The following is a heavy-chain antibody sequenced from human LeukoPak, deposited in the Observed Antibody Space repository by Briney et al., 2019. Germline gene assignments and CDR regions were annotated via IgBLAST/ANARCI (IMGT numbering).Heavy chain of an antibody. Sequence: PSETLSLTCAVYAASFSGYYWSWIRQPPGKGLEWVGEINHSGSTTYNPSLKSRVSISVETSKTQFSLKLSCGTAAGTAVYYCGRGLIVVVTAAMQRQCCMDVWGKGATVSVSS. CDR2: INHSGST. V-gene: IGHV4-34*01. CDR1: AASFSGYY. J-gene: IGHJ6*03. CDR3: GRGLIVVVTAAMQRQCCMDV. D-gene: IGHD2-2*01.